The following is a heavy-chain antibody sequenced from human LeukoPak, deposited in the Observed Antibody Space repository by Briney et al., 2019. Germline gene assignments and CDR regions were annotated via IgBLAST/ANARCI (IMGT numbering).Heavy chain of an antibody. J-gene: IGHJ4*02. V-gene: IGHV3-15*01. D-gene: IGHD3-10*01. CDR1: GFSISNAW. CDR2: VKSISASETT. CDR3: TLIQGWGSGSYYRDF. Sequence: GGSLRLSCAASGFSISNAWMSWVRQAPGRGREWVAWVKSISASETTDYAAPVKGRFTISRDDSKNTLYLQTNRLKTENTAVYYCTLIQGWGSGSYYRDFWGQGTLVTVSS.